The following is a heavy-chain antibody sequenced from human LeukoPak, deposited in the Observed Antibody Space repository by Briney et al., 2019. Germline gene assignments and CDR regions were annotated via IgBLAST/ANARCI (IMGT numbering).Heavy chain of an antibody. Sequence: GGSLRLSCAASGLTFSNAWMSWVRQTPGKGLEWVGHIKRKTDGGTTDYAAPVKGRFIITRDDSKNTLYLQMNSLKTEDTAVYYCATDLIFEYDFWSGQTPAEYFQHWGQGTLVFVSS. V-gene: IGHV3-15*01. CDR3: ATDLIFEYDFWSGQTPAEYFQH. CDR2: IKRKTDGGTT. J-gene: IGHJ1*01. D-gene: IGHD3-3*01. CDR1: GLTFSNAW.